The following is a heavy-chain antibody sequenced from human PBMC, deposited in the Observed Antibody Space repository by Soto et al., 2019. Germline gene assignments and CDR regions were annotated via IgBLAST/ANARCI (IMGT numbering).Heavy chain of an antibody. CDR1: GFIFSSYS. D-gene: IGHD3-3*01. CDR2: ISSSSLAI. Sequence: GSLRLSCAASGFIFSSYSMVWFRQAPGKRLEWVSYISSSSLAIYYADSVKGRFTISRDNARNLLYLQMNSLRDEDTAVYYCARDMGVFWSGYPEGGFDYWGQGTPVTVSS. V-gene: IGHV3-48*02. CDR3: ARDMGVFWSGYPEGGFDY. J-gene: IGHJ4*02.